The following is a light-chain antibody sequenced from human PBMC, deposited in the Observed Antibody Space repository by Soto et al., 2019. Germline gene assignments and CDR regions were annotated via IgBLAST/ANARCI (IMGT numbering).Light chain of an antibody. CDR2: AAS. Sequence: IQMTQSPSTLSASVGDRVTITCRASQSIRNELGWYQQKPGKAPKLLIYAASSLQSGVPSRFSGSGSGTDFTLTISSLQPEDFATYYCLQDYNYPRTFGQGTKVDIK. CDR1: QSIRNE. V-gene: IGKV1-6*01. CDR3: LQDYNYPRT. J-gene: IGKJ1*01.